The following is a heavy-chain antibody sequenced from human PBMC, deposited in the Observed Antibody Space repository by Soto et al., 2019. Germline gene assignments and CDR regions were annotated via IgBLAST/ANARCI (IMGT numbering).Heavy chain of an antibody. Sequence: GGSLRLSCAASGFTFSSYGMHWVRQAPGKGLEWVAVIWYDGSNKYYADPVKGRFTISRDNSKNTLYLQMNSLRAEDTAVYYCARGSDIVVVVAATHSKYYYYGMDVWGQGTTVTVS. CDR1: GFTFSSYG. D-gene: IGHD2-15*01. J-gene: IGHJ6*02. V-gene: IGHV3-33*01. CDR3: ARGSDIVVVVAATHSKYYYYGMDV. CDR2: IWYDGSNK.